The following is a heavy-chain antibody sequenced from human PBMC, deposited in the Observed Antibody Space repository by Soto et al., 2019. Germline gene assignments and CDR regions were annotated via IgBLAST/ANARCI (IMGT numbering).Heavy chain of an antibody. Sequence: QVQLVESGGGVVQPGRSLRLSCAASGFTFSSYAMHWVRQAPGKGLEWVAVISYDGSNKYYADSVKGRFTISRDNSKNTLYLQMNSLRAEDTAVYYCARSMVRGPLGYWGQGTLVTVSS. V-gene: IGHV3-30-3*01. CDR3: ARSMVRGPLGY. J-gene: IGHJ4*02. CDR2: ISYDGSNK. CDR1: GFTFSSYA. D-gene: IGHD3-10*01.